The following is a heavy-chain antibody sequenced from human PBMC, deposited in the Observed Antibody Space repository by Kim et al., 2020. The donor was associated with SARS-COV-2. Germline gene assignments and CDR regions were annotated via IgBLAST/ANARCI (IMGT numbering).Heavy chain of an antibody. CDR1: GFTFSDYY. CDR2: ISSSIDYT. D-gene: IGHD6-13*01. J-gene: IGHJ4*02. Sequence: GGSLRLSCAASGFTFSDYYMSWIRQTPGKGLEWISYISSSIDYTKYADSVKGRFTISRDNAKNSLYLKMNSLRAEDTAVYYCARVEYGSSSWYYFDYWGQGTLVTVSS. CDR3: ARVEYGSSSWYYFDY. V-gene: IGHV3-11*05.